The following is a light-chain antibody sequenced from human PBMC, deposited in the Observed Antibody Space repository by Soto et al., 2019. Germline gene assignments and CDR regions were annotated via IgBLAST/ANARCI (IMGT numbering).Light chain of an antibody. J-gene: IGKJ1*01. V-gene: IGKV1-5*01. CDR2: DAS. CDR3: QQYNSYSEA. Sequence: DIQMTQSPSTLSASVGDRFTITCRASQIISSWLAWYQQKPGKAPRLLIYDASSWESGVPARFSGSGSGTEFTLTISSLQPDDFAAYYCQQYNSYSEAFGQGTKVDIK. CDR1: QIISSW.